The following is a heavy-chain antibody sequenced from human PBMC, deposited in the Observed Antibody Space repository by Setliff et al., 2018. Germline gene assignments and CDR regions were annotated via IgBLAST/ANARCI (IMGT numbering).Heavy chain of an antibody. J-gene: IGHJ4*02. CDR1: GYSISSGYY. CDR3: ARGGGYGSGGSFHNAPFDY. V-gene: IGHV4-38-2*02. Sequence: PSETLSLTCTVSGYSISSGYYWGWIRQPPGKGLEWIGEINHSGSTNYNPSLESRVTISIDKPNKQFSLELRSLTAADTALYYCARGGGYGSGGSFHNAPFDYWGQGMLVTVSS. CDR2: INHSGST. D-gene: IGHD3-10*01.